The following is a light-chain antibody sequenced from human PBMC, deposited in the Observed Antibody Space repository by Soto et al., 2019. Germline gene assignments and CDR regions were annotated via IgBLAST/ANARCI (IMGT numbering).Light chain of an antibody. CDR3: QQRNIWPPVT. Sequence: EIVLTQSPVTLSLSPGERATLSCRAIQGFSISYLAWYQQKPGQAPRLVIYGAFNRATGIPARFSGSGSGTDFTLTISSLEPEDFAVYYCQQRNIWPPVTFGQGTRLEIK. CDR2: GAF. J-gene: IGKJ5*01. CDR1: QGFSISY. V-gene: IGKV3-11*01.